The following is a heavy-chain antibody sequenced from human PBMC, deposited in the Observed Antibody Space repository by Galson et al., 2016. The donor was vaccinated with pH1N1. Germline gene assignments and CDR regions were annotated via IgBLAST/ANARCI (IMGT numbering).Heavy chain of an antibody. CDR2: IYHSGTT. Sequence: SETLSLTCAVSGYSIRNGYFWGWIRQPPGQGLEWIGIIYHSGTTYYNPSLESRVTISVDASKNQFSLKVKSVTAADTAVYYCARHPRSYDSSGYYFDYWGQGILVTVSS. V-gene: IGHV4-38-2*01. CDR3: ARHPRSYDSSGYYFDY. CDR1: GYSIRNGYF. J-gene: IGHJ4*02. D-gene: IGHD3-22*01.